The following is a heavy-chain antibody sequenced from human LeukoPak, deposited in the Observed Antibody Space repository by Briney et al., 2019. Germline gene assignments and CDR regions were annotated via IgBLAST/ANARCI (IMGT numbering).Heavy chain of an antibody. CDR1: GFTFSSYS. Sequence: GGSLRLSCAASGFTFSSYSMNWVRQAPGKGLEWVSSISSSSSYIYYADSVKGRFTISRDNAKNSLYLQMNSLRAEDTAVYYCARDPYSGSYGPYYYYYMDVWGKGTTVTISS. V-gene: IGHV3-21*01. CDR2: ISSSSSYI. J-gene: IGHJ6*03. D-gene: IGHD1-26*01. CDR3: ARDPYSGSYGPYYYYYMDV.